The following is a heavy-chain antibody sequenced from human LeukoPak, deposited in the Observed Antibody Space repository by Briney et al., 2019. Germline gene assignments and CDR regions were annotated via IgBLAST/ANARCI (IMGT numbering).Heavy chain of an antibody. J-gene: IGHJ4*02. CDR2: INPSGGST. V-gene: IGHV1-46*01. Sequence: ASVKVSCKASGYTFTSYYMHWVRQAPGQGLEWMGIINPSGGSTSYAQKFQGRVTMTRDMSTSTVYMELSSLRSEDTAVYYCARDNIKGYGSGIQSDWGQGTLVTVSS. CDR3: ARDNIKGYGSGIQSD. CDR1: GYTFTSYY. D-gene: IGHD3-10*01.